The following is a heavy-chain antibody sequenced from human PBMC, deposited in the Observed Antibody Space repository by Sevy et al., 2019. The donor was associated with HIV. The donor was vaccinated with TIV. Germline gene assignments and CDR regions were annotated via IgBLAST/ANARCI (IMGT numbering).Heavy chain of an antibody. Sequence: GGSLRLSCAAFGFTFSNHGMHWVRQAPGKGLEWVAFIRYDGSNEYYGDSMKGRFTISRDNSKDTLYLQMNSLRPEDTAVYFCAKDRKVLLVVYAIPFDVFDIWGHGTMVTVSS. CDR1: GFTFSNHG. D-gene: IGHD2-8*02. CDR3: AKDRKVLLVVYAIPFDVFDI. J-gene: IGHJ3*02. V-gene: IGHV3-30*02. CDR2: IRYDGSNE.